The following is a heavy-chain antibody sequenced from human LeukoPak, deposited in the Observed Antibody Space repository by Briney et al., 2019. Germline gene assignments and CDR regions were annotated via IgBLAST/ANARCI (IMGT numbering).Heavy chain of an antibody. CDR3: AGRPKSSIAARPYYFDY. V-gene: IGHV1-69*05. CDR2: IIPIFGTA. D-gene: IGHD6-6*01. Sequence: SVKVSCKASGGTFSSYAISWVRQAPGQGLEWMGGIIPIFGTANYAQKFQGRVTITTDESTSTAYMELSSLRSEDTAVYYCAGRPKSSIAARPYYFDYWGQGPLVTVSS. CDR1: GGTFSSYA. J-gene: IGHJ4*02.